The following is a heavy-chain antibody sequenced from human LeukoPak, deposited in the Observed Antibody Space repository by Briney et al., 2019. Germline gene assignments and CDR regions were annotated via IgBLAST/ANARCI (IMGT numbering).Heavy chain of an antibody. CDR2: ISWNSGSI. D-gene: IGHD6-19*01. J-gene: IGHJ4*02. V-gene: IGHV3-9*01. CDR1: GFTFDDYA. Sequence: GGSLRLSCAASGFTFDDYAMHWVRQAPGKGLEWVSGISWNSGSIGYADSVKGRFTISRDNAKNSLYLQMNSLRAEDTALYYCAKVSGYSSGWYDYWGQGTVVSVSS. CDR3: AKVSGYSSGWYDY.